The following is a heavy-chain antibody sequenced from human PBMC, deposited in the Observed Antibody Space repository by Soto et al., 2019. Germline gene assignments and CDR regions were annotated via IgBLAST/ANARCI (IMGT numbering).Heavy chain of an antibody. J-gene: IGHJ4*02. CDR1: GGSISSSSYY. D-gene: IGHD2-15*01. Sequence: QLQLQESGPGLVKPSETLSLTCTVSGGSISSSSYYWGWIRQPPGKGLEWIGSIYYSGSTYYNPSLKSRVTISVDTSKNQFSLKLSSVTAADTAVYYCARQPYSDIVVVVAVDGRFDYWGQGTLVTVSS. CDR2: IYYSGST. CDR3: ARQPYSDIVVVVAVDGRFDY. V-gene: IGHV4-39*01.